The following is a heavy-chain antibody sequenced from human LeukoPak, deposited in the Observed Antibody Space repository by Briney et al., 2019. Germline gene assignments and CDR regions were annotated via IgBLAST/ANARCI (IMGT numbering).Heavy chain of an antibody. J-gene: IGHJ4*02. Sequence: GALRLSCAASGFPVSSNYMSWVRQAPGKGLEWVSVIYSGGSTDYADSVKGRFTISRDNSKNTVYLQMNSLRAEDTAVYFCARSGYSYGLTFDFWGQGTLVTVSS. V-gene: IGHV3-66*02. CDR1: GFPVSSNY. CDR2: IYSGGST. D-gene: IGHD5-18*01. CDR3: ARSGYSYGLTFDF.